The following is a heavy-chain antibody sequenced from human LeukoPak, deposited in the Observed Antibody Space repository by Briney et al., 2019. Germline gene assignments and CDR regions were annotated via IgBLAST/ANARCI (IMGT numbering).Heavy chain of an antibody. CDR1: GYTLTSYD. J-gene: IGHJ4*02. V-gene: IGHV1-8*03. CDR2: MNPNSGNT. D-gene: IGHD3-3*01. CDR3: ARAYDFWSGYSALYYFDY. Sequence: ASVKVSCKASGYTLTSYDINWVRQATGQGLEWMGWMNPNSGNTGYAQKFQGRVTITRNTSISTAYMELSSLRSEDTAVYYCARAYDFWSGYSALYYFDYWGQGTLVTVSS.